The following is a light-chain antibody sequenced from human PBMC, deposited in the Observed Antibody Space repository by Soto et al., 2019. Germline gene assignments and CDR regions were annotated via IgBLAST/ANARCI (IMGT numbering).Light chain of an antibody. Sequence: ICMTQSPAAVSVSPVERATLPCMASQRVSSNFAGYQQNPGQPPPLLLYGATTRATGIPARFSGSGSGTEFTITISSLQYEAFAVYYCQQYNNWPPWTFGQGTKVDIK. J-gene: IGKJ1*01. CDR3: QQYNNWPPWT. CDR2: GAT. CDR1: QRVSSN. V-gene: IGKV3-15*01.